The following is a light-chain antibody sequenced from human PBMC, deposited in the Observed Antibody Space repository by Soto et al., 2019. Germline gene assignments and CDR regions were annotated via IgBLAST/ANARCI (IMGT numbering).Light chain of an antibody. Sequence: DVQLTQAPSTLSASVGDRVTITCRASQSISTWLAWYQQKAGKAPRLLIYDVSSLGSGVPSRFSGSGSGTGFTLTISSLQPDDSATYYCQQCNTFWTFGQGTKVDIK. CDR2: DVS. J-gene: IGKJ1*01. CDR1: QSISTW. CDR3: QQCNTFWT. V-gene: IGKV1-5*01.